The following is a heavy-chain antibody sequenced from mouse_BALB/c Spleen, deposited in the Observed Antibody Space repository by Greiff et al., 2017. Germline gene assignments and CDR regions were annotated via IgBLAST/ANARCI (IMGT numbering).Heavy chain of an antibody. CDR1: GYTFTSYW. Sequence: QVQLQQSGAELVKPGASVKLSCKTSGYTFTSYWIQWVKQRPGQGLGWIGEIFPGTGTTYYNEKFKGKATLTIDTSSSTAYMQLSSLTSEDSAVYFCASSRSKSWFAYWGQGTLVTVSA. CDR2: IFPGTGTT. CDR3: ASSRSKSWFAY. V-gene: IGHV1S132*01. J-gene: IGHJ3*01.